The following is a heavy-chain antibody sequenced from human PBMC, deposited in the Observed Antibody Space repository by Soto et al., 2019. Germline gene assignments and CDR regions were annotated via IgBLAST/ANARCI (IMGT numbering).Heavy chain of an antibody. Sequence: GGSLRLSCAASGFTFSSYSMNWVRQAPGKGLEWVSSISSSSSYIYYADSVKGRFTISRDNAKNSLYLQMNSLRAEDTAVYYCARDLLGYCSSTSCYEANNWFDPWGQGTLVTVSS. CDR1: GFTFSSYS. CDR3: ARDLLGYCSSTSCYEANNWFDP. CDR2: ISSSSSYI. V-gene: IGHV3-21*01. J-gene: IGHJ5*02. D-gene: IGHD2-2*01.